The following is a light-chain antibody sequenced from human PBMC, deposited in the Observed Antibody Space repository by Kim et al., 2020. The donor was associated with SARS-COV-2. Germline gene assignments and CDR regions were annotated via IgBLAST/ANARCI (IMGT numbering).Light chain of an antibody. Sequence: GQSITSSCTGTSSDVGGYNYVSWYQQHRGKAPKLMIYDVSNRPSGVYNRFSGSKAGNTASLTISGLQAEDEADYYCSSYTSSSTRVFGGGTQLTVL. V-gene: IGLV2-14*03. CDR2: DVS. CDR3: SSYTSSSTRV. CDR1: SSDVGGYNY. J-gene: IGLJ3*02.